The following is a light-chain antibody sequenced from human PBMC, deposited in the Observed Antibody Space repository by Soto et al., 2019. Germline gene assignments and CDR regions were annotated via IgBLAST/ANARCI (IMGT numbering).Light chain of an antibody. V-gene: IGLV6-57*03. J-gene: IGLJ3*02. CDR2: EDN. Sequence: NFMLTQPHSVSESPGKTVTISCTRSSGSIASNYMQWYQQRPGSAPTTVIYEDNQRPSGVPDRFSGSIDSSSNSASLTISGLKTEDEADYYCQSYDSSLRLVFGGGTKLTVL. CDR1: SGSIASNY. CDR3: QSYDSSLRLV.